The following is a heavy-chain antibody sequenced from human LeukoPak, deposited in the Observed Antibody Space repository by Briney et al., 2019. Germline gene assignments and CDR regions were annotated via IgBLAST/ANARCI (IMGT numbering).Heavy chain of an antibody. Sequence: SETLSLTCTVSGDSISNYYWSWIRQPAGKGLEWIGRIYTSGSTKYNPSLKSRVTISVDTSKIQFTLKLSSVTAADTAVYYCARDRGLGSPRLDYWGQGTLVTVSS. V-gene: IGHV4-4*07. D-gene: IGHD3-10*01. CDR1: GDSISNYY. CDR2: IYTSGST. J-gene: IGHJ4*02. CDR3: ARDRGLGSPRLDY.